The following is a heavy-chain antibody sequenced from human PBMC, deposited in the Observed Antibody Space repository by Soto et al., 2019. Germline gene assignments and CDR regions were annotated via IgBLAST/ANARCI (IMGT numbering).Heavy chain of an antibody. CDR1: GFTVRGNY. CDR3: KKGIEMATIMTGSDN. D-gene: IGHD5-12*01. V-gene: IGHV3-66*01. J-gene: IGHJ4*02. Sequence: GGSLRLSCAASGFTVRGNYMSWARQAPGKGLEWVSVIYNDGSTYYADSVKGRFTISRDNLKNTLYLQMNSLRLEDTAVYYCKKGIEMATIMTGSDNWGQGTLVTVSS. CDR2: IYNDGST.